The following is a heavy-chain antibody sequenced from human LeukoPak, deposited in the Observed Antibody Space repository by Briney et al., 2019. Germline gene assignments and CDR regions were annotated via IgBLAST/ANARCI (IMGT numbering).Heavy chain of an antibody. CDR1: GYSFTSYW. J-gene: IGHJ4*02. Sequence: GESLKISCKGSGYSFTSYWIAWGRQTPGKGLEGMGIIYPGDSDTRYSPSFQGQVTISTDKSVTTAYLQWSSLKASDPAMYYCARLRGYTYAPNAYWGQGTLVTVSS. CDR2: IYPGDSDT. CDR3: ARLRGYTYAPNAY. D-gene: IGHD5-12*01. V-gene: IGHV5-51*01.